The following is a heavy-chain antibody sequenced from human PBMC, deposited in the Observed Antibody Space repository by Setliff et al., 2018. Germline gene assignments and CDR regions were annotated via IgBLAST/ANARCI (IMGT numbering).Heavy chain of an antibody. CDR3: ARVESMVRGKNILRHFDY. CDR2: VTVYNGNT. D-gene: IGHD3-10*01. V-gene: IGHV1-18*01. Sequence: EASVKVSCKASGYTFSNYGVTWVRQAPGQGLEWMGWVTVYNGNTKYAQNLQGRLTLTTDISTSTAYMELGSLTTDDTAIYYCARVESMVRGKNILRHFDYWGQGTQVTVSS. J-gene: IGHJ4*02. CDR1: GYTFSNYG.